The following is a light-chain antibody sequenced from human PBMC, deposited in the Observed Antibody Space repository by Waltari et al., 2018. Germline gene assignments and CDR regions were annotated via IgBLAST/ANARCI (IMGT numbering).Light chain of an antibody. CDR1: SGHSSNI. Sequence: QLVLTQSPSASASLGASVKLTCTLSSGHSSNIIAWHQQQPEKGPRYLMKVNRAGSHAKGDGIPDRFSGSSSGAERSLTISSVQSEDEADYYCQTGGHGTWVFGGGTKLTVL. V-gene: IGLV4-69*01. J-gene: IGLJ3*02. CDR2: VNRAGSH. CDR3: QTGGHGTWV.